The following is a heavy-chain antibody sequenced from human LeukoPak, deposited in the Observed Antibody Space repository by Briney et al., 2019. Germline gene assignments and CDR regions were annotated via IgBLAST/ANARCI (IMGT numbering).Heavy chain of an antibody. CDR3: AKRGSYFDAFDI. D-gene: IGHD3-16*01. V-gene: IGHV3-9*01. J-gene: IGHJ3*02. Sequence: GGSLRLSCAASGFTFDDYAMHWVRQAPGKGLEWVSGISWNSGSIGYADSVKGRFTISRDNAKNSLYLQMNSLRAEDTALYYYAKRGSYFDAFDIWGQGTMVTVSS. CDR1: GFTFDDYA. CDR2: ISWNSGSI.